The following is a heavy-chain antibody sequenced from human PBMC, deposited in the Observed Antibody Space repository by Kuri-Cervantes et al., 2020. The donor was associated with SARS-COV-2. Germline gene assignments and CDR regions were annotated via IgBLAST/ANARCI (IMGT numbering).Heavy chain of an antibody. D-gene: IGHD1-1*01. V-gene: IGHV3-53*01. J-gene: IGHJ4*02. CDR1: GFSVSGKF. Sequence: GGSLRLSCAASGFSVSGKFISWLRQAPGKGLERVSIVYLDGRTDYADSVKGRFTISRDNSKNTVYLQLNSLRVEDTAVYYCGKMYNLQVDYWGQGTRVTVSS. CDR2: VYLDGRT. CDR3: GKMYNLQVDY.